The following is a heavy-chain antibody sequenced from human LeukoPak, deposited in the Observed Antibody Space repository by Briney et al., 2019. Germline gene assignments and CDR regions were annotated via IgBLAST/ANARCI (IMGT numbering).Heavy chain of an antibody. CDR3: ARANSGSYYNPFDY. J-gene: IGHJ4*02. CDR2: ISYDGSNK. Sequence: GGSQRLSCAASGFTFSSYAMHWVRQAPGKGLEWVAVISYDGSNKYYADSVKGRFTISRDNSKNTLYLQMNSLRAEDTAVYYCARANSGSYYNPFDYWGQGTLVTVSS. CDR1: GFTFSSYA. D-gene: IGHD1-26*01. V-gene: IGHV3-30*04.